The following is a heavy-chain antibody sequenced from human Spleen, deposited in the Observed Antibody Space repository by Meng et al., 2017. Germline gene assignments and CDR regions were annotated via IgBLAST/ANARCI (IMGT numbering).Heavy chain of an antibody. V-gene: IGHV3-74*01. Sequence: GESLKISCAVSGFTFSNYYMHWVRQAPGKGLVWVSRISLDGSATTYADSVKGRFTISRDNAKNTVYLQMNSLRAEDTAVYYCARVSGGSVDYWGQGTLVTVSS. CDR3: ARVSGGSVDY. CDR1: GFTFSNYY. CDR2: ISLDGSAT. D-gene: IGHD1-26*01. J-gene: IGHJ4*02.